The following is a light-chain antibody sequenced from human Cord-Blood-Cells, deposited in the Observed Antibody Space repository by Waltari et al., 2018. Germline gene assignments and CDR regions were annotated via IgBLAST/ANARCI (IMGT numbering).Light chain of an antibody. J-gene: IGLJ2*01. CDR1: NIGRKS. Sequence: SYVLTQPPSVSVAPGKTARIPCGGNNIGRKSVHWYQQKPGQAPVLVIYYDSDRPSGIPERFSGSTAGNTATLTISRVEAGDEADYYCQVWDSSSDHPVFGGGTKLTVL. CDR3: QVWDSSSDHPV. CDR2: YDS. V-gene: IGLV3-21*04.